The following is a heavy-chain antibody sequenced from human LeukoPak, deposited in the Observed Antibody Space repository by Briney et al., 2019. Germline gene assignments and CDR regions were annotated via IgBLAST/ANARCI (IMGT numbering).Heavy chain of an antibody. CDR3: ARGRKSLFDY. J-gene: IGHJ4*02. CDR1: GYTFTGYY. CDR2: INPNSGGT. Sequence: VSVKVSCKASGYTFTGYYMHWVRQAPGQGLEWMGRINPNSGGTNYAQKFQGRVTMTRDTSINTAYMKLSRLRSDDTAVYYCARGRKSLFDYWGQGTLVTVSS. V-gene: IGHV1-2*06.